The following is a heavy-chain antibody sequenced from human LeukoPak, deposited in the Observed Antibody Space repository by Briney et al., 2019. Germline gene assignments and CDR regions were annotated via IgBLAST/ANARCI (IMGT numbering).Heavy chain of an antibody. CDR3: ARVGDTTAFDI. Sequence: GGSLRLSCAASGFTFSSYSMNWVRQAPGKGLEWLSYISSRSSIIDYADSVKGRFTISRDNSKNTLYLQMGSLRAEDMAVYYCARVGDTTAFDIWGQGTMVTVSS. D-gene: IGHD1-26*01. J-gene: IGHJ3*02. CDR1: GFTFSSYS. CDR2: ISSRSSII. V-gene: IGHV3-48*01.